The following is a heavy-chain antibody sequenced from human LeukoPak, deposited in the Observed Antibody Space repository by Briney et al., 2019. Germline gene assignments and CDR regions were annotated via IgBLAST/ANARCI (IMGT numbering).Heavy chain of an antibody. Sequence: GGSLRLSCAASGFTFSSYAMSWVRQAPGKGLEWVSAISGSGGSTYYADSVKGRFTIARDNSKNTLYLQMNSLRAEDTAVYYCARGADPNDPYGMDVWGQGTTVTVSS. D-gene: IGHD1-1*01. J-gene: IGHJ6*02. CDR1: GFTFSSYA. V-gene: IGHV3-23*01. CDR3: ARGADPNDPYGMDV. CDR2: ISGSGGST.